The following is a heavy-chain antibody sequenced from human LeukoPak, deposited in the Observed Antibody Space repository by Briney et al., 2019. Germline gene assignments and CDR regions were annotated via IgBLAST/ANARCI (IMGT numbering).Heavy chain of an antibody. D-gene: IGHD3-9*01. CDR2: ISTISII. CDR1: GFTFSSYE. J-gene: IGHJ4*02. V-gene: IGHV3-48*03. CDR3: AKGEGYFDWLLYF. Sequence: PGGSLRLSCAASGFTFSSYEMNWVRQAPGKGLEWVSYISTISIIYYADSVKGRFTISRDNAKNSLYLQMNSLRAEDTAVYYCAKGEGYFDWLLYFWGQGTLVTVSS.